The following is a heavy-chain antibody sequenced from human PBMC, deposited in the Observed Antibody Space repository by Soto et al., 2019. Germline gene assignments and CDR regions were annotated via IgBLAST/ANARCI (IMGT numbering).Heavy chain of an antibody. CDR3: AREDGYYYDSSGYYFVY. CDR2: INPSGGST. V-gene: IGHV1-46*01. D-gene: IGHD3-22*01. Sequence: QVQLVQSGAEVKKPGASVKVSCKASGYTFTSYYMHWVRQAPGQGLEWMGIINPSGGSTSYAQKFQGRVTMTRDTSTSTVYMELSSLRSEDTAVYYCAREDGYYYDSSGYYFVYWGQGTLVTVSS. J-gene: IGHJ4*02. CDR1: GYTFTSYY.